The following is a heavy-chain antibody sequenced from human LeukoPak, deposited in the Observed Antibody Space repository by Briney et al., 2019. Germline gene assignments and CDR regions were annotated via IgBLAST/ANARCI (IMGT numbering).Heavy chain of an antibody. J-gene: IGHJ4*02. CDR2: INTNTGNP. CDR1: GYTFTSYG. D-gene: IGHD6-13*01. CDR3: ARGRSYSSSWYPFPFDY. V-gene: IGHV7-4-1*02. Sequence: ASVKVSCKASGYTFTSYGISWVRQAPGQGLEWMGWINTNTGNPTYAQGFTGRFVFSLDTSVSTAYLQISSLKAEDTAVYYCARGRSYSSSWYPFPFDYWGQGTLVTVSS.